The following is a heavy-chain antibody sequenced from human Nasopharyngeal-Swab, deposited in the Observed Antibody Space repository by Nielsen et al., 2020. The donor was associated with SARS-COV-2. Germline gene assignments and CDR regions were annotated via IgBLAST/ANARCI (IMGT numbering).Heavy chain of an antibody. V-gene: IGHV3-15*01. CDR1: GFTFSNAW. D-gene: IGHD6-13*01. J-gene: IGHJ6*02. CDR3: TTDVAAAGSRYYYYYGMDV. Sequence: GGSLRLSCAASGFTFSNAWMSWVRQAPGKGLEWVGRIKSKTDGGTTDYAAPVKGRFTISRDDSKNTLYLQMNSLKTEDTAVYYCTTDVAAAGSRYYYYYGMDVWGQGTTVTVSS. CDR2: IKSKTDGGTT.